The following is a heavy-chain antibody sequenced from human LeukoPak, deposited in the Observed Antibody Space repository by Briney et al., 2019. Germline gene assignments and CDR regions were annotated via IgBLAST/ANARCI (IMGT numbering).Heavy chain of an antibody. J-gene: IGHJ4*02. CDR3: ASLRSYYDSSGYYYVDY. CDR1: GFTFSSYS. CDR2: ISSSSSYI. D-gene: IGHD3-22*01. V-gene: IGHV3-21*01. Sequence: GGSLRLSCAASGFTFSSYSMTWVRQAPGKGLEWVSSISSSSSYIYYADSVKGRFTISRDNAKNSLYLQMNSLRAEDTAVYYCASLRSYYDSSGYYYVDYWGQGTLVTVSS.